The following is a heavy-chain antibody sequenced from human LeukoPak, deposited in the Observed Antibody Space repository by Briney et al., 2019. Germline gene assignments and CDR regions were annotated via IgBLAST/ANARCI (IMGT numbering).Heavy chain of an antibody. V-gene: IGHV4-30-4*01. J-gene: IGHJ4*02. Sequence: SQTLSLTCTVSGGSISSGDYYWSWIRQPPGKGLEWIGYIYYSGSTYYNPSLKSRVTIPVDTSKNQFSLKLSSVTAADTAVYYCARENYYDSSGTTDYWGQGTLVTVSS. CDR3: ARENYYDSSGTTDY. D-gene: IGHD3-22*01. CDR2: IYYSGST. CDR1: GGSISSGDYY.